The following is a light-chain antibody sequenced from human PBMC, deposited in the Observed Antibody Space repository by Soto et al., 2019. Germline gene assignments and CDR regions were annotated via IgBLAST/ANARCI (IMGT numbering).Light chain of an antibody. J-gene: IGKJ5*01. CDR1: QGISSY. CDR2: AAS. CDR3: QQRSNGIT. V-gene: IGKV1D-8*03. Sequence: VIWMTQSPSLLPASIGDRVTISWRMSQGISSYLAWYQQKPAKAPELLIYAASTLQSAVPARFSGSESGTDFTLTISSPEPEAFAVYYCQQRSNGITFGQGTRLEIK.